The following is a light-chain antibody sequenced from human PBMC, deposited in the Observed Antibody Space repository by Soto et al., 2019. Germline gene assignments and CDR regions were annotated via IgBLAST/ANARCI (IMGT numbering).Light chain of an antibody. Sequence: EIVLTQSPSTLSLSPSERSTLSCRASESVSTFLAWYQQKPGQAPRLLIYEASNRATGIPARFSGGGSGTVFTLTISRLEPEDFAVYYCQQRSNWPWTFGQGTKVDI. CDR2: EAS. V-gene: IGKV3-11*01. J-gene: IGKJ1*01. CDR3: QQRSNWPWT. CDR1: ESVSTF.